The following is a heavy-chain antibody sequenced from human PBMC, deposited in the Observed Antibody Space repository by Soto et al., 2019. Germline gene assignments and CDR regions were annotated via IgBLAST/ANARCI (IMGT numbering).Heavy chain of an antibody. J-gene: IGHJ5*02. V-gene: IGHV4-59*01. CDR3: ARCYDFWSCSPLGWFDP. D-gene: IGHD3-3*01. CDR1: GGSISSFY. Sequence: SETLSLTCTVSGGSISSFYWSWIRQAPGKGLEWIGYIYYTGSTNYNPSLKSRVTISVDSSRNQFSLKLSSVTAADTAVYYCARCYDFWSCSPLGWFDPWGQGTLVTVSS. CDR2: IYYTGST.